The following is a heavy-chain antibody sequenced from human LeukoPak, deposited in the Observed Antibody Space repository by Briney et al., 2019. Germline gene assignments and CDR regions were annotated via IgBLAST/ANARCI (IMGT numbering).Heavy chain of an antibody. J-gene: IGHJ4*02. CDR2: INSDGSST. CDR3: AREAKATKYCSGGSCYVDY. CDR1: GFTFSSYW. Sequence: GGSLRLSCAASGFTFSSYWMHWVRQAPGKGLVWVSRINSDGSSTSYADSVKGRFTTSRDNAKNTLYLQMNSLRAEDTAVYYCAREAKATKYCSGGSCYVDYWGQGTLVTVSS. V-gene: IGHV3-74*01. D-gene: IGHD2-15*01.